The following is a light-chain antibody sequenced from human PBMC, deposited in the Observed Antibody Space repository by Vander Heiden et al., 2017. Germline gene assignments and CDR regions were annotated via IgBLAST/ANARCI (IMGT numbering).Light chain of an antibody. J-gene: IGLJ1*01. CDR3: ATWDDGLNHYFV. CDR1: SSNIGRNN. Sequence: QPVLTQPPSESGTPRQRVTISCSGSSSNIGRNNVNWYQQLPGSTPKLLIYSNNQRPSGVPDRFSGSKSGTSASLAISGPQSEDEADYYCATWDDGLNHYFVFGTGTRVTVL. CDR2: SNN. V-gene: IGLV1-44*01.